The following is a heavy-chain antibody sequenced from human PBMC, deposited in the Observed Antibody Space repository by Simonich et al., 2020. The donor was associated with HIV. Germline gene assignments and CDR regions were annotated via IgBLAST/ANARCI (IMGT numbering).Heavy chain of an antibody. CDR2: INHSGRT. D-gene: IGHD2-2*01. Sequence: QVQLQQWGAGLLKPSETLSLTCAVYGGSFRGYYWSWSRQPPGKGLEWIGEINHSGRTNYNPSLKSRVTISVDTSKNQFALKLSSVTAADTAVYYCARGFYQRLYYFDYWGQGTLVTVSS. CDR1: GGSFRGYY. V-gene: IGHV4-34*01. CDR3: ARGFYQRLYYFDY. J-gene: IGHJ4*02.